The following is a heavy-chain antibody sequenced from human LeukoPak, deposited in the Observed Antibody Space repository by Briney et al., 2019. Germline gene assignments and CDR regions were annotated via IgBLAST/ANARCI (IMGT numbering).Heavy chain of an antibody. D-gene: IGHD4-17*01. V-gene: IGHV3-53*01. J-gene: IGHJ6*02. CDR2: IYSGGST. CDR1: GFTVSSNY. Sequence: GGSLRPSCAASGFTVSSNYMSWVRQAPGKGLEWVSVIYSGGSTYYADSVKGRFTISRDNSKNTLYLQMNSLRAEDTAVYYCARDDYGDGYYYYGMDVWGQGTTVTVSS. CDR3: ARDDYGDGYYYYGMDV.